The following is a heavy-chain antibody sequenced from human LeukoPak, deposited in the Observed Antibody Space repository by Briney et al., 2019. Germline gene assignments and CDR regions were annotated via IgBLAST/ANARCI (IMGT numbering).Heavy chain of an antibody. CDR3: ARGAAGYSYG. J-gene: IGHJ4*02. V-gene: IGHV4-59*01. CDR2: IYYSGNT. CDR1: GGSISSYY. D-gene: IGHD5-18*01. Sequence: SETLSLTCTVSGGSISSYYWSWIRQPPGKGLEWIGHIYYSGNTNYNPSLKSRVTISIDTSKNQFSLRLSSVTAADTAVYYCARGAAGYSYGWSQGTLVTVSS.